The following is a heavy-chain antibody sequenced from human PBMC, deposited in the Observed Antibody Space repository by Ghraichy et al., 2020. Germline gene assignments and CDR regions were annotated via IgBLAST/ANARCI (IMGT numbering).Heavy chain of an antibody. Sequence: GGSLRLSCAASGFTFSSYAMSWVRQAPGKGLEWVSAISGSGDSTYYADSVKGRFTISRDNSKNTLYLQMNSLRAEDTAVYYCAKRRIQLWFYYYDMDVWGQGTTVTVSS. D-gene: IGHD5-18*01. CDR2: ISGSGDST. V-gene: IGHV3-23*01. J-gene: IGHJ6*02. CDR3: AKRRIQLWFYYYDMDV. CDR1: GFTFSSYA.